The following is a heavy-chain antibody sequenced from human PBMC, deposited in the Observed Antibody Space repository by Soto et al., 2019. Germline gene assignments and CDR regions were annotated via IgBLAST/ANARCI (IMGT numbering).Heavy chain of an antibody. J-gene: IGHJ5*02. CDR3: ARAAGTAMVTGNWFDP. CDR1: GFTFSSYG. D-gene: IGHD5-18*01. V-gene: IGHV3-33*01. CDR2: IWYDGSNK. Sequence: GGSLRLSCAASGFTFSSYGMHWVRQAPGKGLEWVAVIWYDGSNKYYADSVKGRFTISRDNSKNTLYLQMNSLRAEDTAVYYCARAAGTAMVTGNWFDPWGQGTLVTVSS.